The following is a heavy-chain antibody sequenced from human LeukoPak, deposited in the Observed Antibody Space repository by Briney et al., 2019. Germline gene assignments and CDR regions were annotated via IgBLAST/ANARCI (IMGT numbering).Heavy chain of an antibody. CDR1: GFTFSSYG. D-gene: IGHD3-9*01. Sequence: GGSLRLSCAASGFTFSSYGMHWVRQAPGKGLEWVAFIRYDGGNKYYADSVKGRFTISRDNSKNTLYLQMNSLRAEDTAVYYCARGSLSLYYYYGMDVWGQGTTVTVSS. CDR2: IRYDGGNK. J-gene: IGHJ6*02. V-gene: IGHV3-30*02. CDR3: ARGSLSLYYYYGMDV.